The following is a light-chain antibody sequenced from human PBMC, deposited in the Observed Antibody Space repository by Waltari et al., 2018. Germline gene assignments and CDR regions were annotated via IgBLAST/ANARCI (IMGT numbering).Light chain of an antibody. CDR2: GGS. CDR3: CSYAGSSPHVV. CDR1: SRDVGGYRF. Sequence: QSALTQPASVSGSPGQSIPISCTANSRDVGGYRFVSWYHQHPGKAPKLMIYGGSQRPSGISNRFSGSKSGNTASLTISGLRAEDEADYYCCSYAGSSPHVVFGGGTKLTVL. V-gene: IGLV2-23*01. J-gene: IGLJ2*01.